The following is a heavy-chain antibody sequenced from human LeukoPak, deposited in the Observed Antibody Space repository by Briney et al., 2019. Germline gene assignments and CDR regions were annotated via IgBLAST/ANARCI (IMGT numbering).Heavy chain of an antibody. D-gene: IGHD5-18*01. CDR2: ISSSSSYI. CDR3: ARARWIQLWSYYFDY. Sequence: GGSLRLSCAASGFTFSSYSMNWVRQAPGKGLEWVSSISSSSSYIYYADSVKGRFTISRDSAKNSLYLQMNSLRAEDTAVYYCARARWIQLWSYYFDYWGQGTLVTVSS. J-gene: IGHJ4*02. CDR1: GFTFSSYS. V-gene: IGHV3-21*01.